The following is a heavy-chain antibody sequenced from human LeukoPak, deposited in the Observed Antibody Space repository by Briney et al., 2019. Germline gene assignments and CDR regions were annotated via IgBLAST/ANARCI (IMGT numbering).Heavy chain of an antibody. CDR3: AQDWPSAVTTTPGF. CDR1: GFTFRDYV. J-gene: IGHJ3*01. V-gene: IGHV3-23*01. CDR2: ISPSGDST. Sequence: PGGSLRLSCAASGFTFRDYVMSWVRQAPGKGLEWVSSISPSGDSTYYAGSVKGRFTLSRDNSKNTVYFQMNSLRAEDTAIYYCAQDWPSAVTTTPGFWGQGTMVIVSS. D-gene: IGHD4-17*01.